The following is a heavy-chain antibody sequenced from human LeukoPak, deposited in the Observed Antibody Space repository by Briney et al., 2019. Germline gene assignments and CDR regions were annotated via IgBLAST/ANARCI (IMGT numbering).Heavy chain of an antibody. CDR1: GFTFSTYG. CDR3: AKGLRGPIPDY. D-gene: IGHD3-10*01. CDR2: IWYDGSNK. V-gene: IGHV3-33*06. Sequence: GGSLRLSCAASGFTFSTYGMHWVRQAPGKGLEWVAVIWYDGSNKYYADSVKGRFTISRDNSKNTLYLQMNSLRAEDTAVYYCAKGLRGPIPDYWGQGTLATVSS. J-gene: IGHJ4*02.